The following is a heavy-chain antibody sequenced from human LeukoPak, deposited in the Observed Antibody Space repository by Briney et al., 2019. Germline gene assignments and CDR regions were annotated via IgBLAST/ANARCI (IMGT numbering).Heavy chain of an antibody. V-gene: IGHV3-23*01. CDR3: AKRYSGSSGLYNFDY. CDR2: ITGSTGST. D-gene: IGHD1-26*01. CDR1: GFTFSSYA. J-gene: IGHJ4*02. Sequence: GGSLRLSCAASGFTFSSYAMSWVRQAPGKGLEGVSSITGSTGSTYYADSVKGRFTISRDNSKNTLYLQMNSLRAEDTAVYYCAKRYSGSSGLYNFDYWGQGTLVAVSS.